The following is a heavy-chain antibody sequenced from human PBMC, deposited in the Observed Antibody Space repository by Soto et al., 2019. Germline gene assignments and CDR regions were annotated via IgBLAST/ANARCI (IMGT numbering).Heavy chain of an antibody. CDR2: ISVYTGNT. D-gene: IGHD2-15*01. V-gene: IGHV1-18*01. CDR1: ASPFTSYG. Sequence: QVQLVQSGVEVKNPGASVRVSCKASASPFTSYGISWVRQAPGQGLEWMGWISVYTGNTNYAREFQGRVTLTTDTSTSTAYMELRSLRSDDTAVYYCARGFLSVLPYYYYGLDVWGQGTTVIVSS. J-gene: IGHJ6*02. CDR3: ARGFLSVLPYYYYGLDV.